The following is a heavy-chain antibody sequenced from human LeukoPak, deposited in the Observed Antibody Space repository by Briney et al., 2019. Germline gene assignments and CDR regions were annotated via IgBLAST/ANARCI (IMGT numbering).Heavy chain of an antibody. Sequence: SGGSLRLSCAASGFTFTSYAMSWVRQAPGKGLEWVSFIGGSGSVTSYAASVKGRFTISRDNFKNTLSLLLSSLRADDTAVYYCAKHPNYGGNTPSDYWGQGTLVTVSS. CDR2: IGGSGSVT. V-gene: IGHV3-23*01. J-gene: IGHJ4*02. CDR1: GFTFTSYA. D-gene: IGHD4-23*01. CDR3: AKHPNYGGNTPSDY.